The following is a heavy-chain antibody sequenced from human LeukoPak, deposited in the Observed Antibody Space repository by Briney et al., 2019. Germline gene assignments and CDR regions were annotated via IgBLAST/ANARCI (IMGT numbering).Heavy chain of an antibody. V-gene: IGHV3-74*01. J-gene: IGHJ2*01. Sequence: PGGSLRLSCAASGFTFSRYWMHWVRQAPGKGLVWVSRINIWRHSITYADSVKGRSTISRDNAKNTLYLLMNSLTAEDTAVYYCARGVSYYGSSYRLLDLWGRGTLVSASS. D-gene: IGHD3-10*01. CDR1: GFTFSRYW. CDR3: ARGVSYYGSSYRLLDL. CDR2: INIWRHSI.